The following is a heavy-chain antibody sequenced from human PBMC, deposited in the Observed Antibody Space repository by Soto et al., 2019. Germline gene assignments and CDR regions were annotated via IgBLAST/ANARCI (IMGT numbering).Heavy chain of an antibody. Sequence: QVQLVESGGGVVQPGRSLRLSCAASGFTFSSYGMHWVRQAPGKGLEWVAVIWYDGSNKYYADSVKGRFTISRDNSKNTLYRQRNSLRAEDTAVYYCARGSSIVVVVAALAYWGQGTLVTVSS. V-gene: IGHV3-33*01. CDR3: ARGSSIVVVVAALAY. CDR2: IWYDGSNK. D-gene: IGHD2-15*01. CDR1: GFTFSSYG. J-gene: IGHJ4*02.